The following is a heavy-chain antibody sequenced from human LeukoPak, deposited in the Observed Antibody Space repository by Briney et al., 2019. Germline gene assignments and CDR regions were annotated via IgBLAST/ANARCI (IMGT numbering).Heavy chain of an antibody. CDR2: INHSGST. CDR3: VRGGGSDRDIVVVPAADYGY. J-gene: IGHJ4*02. CDR1: GGSFSGYY. D-gene: IGHD2-2*01. V-gene: IGHV4-34*01. Sequence: SETLPLTCAVYGGSFSGYYWSWIRQPPGKGLEWIGEINHSGSTNYNPSLKSRVTISVDTSKNQFSLKLSSVTAADTAVYYCVRGGGSDRDIVVVPAADYGYWGQGTLVTVSS.